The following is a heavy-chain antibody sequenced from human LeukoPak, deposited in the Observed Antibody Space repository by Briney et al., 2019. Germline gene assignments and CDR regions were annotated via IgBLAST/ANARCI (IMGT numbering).Heavy chain of an antibody. J-gene: IGHJ6*03. CDR2: IYTSGST. V-gene: IGHV4-4*09. Sequence: SETLSLTCTVSGGSISSYYWSWIRQPPEKGLEWIGYIYTSGSTNYNPPLKSRATISVDTSKNQFSLKLSSVTAADTAVYYCARHPNLGYYYYMDVWGKGTTVTVSS. CDR1: GGSISSYY. D-gene: IGHD2-8*01. CDR3: ARHPNLGYYYYMDV.